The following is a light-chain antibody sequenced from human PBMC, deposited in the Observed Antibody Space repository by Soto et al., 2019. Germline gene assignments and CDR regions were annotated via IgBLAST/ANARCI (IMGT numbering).Light chain of an antibody. J-gene: IGKJ1*01. CDR1: QSVTTY. Sequence: EIVLTQSPGTLSLSPGERATLSCRASQSVTTYLAWYQHKPGQAPRLLIYDASNRAAGIPARFSGSGSGTDFTLTISSLEPEDFAVYCCQQRTNWPPYTFGQRTKGAIK. CDR2: DAS. CDR3: QQRTNWPPYT. V-gene: IGKV3-11*01.